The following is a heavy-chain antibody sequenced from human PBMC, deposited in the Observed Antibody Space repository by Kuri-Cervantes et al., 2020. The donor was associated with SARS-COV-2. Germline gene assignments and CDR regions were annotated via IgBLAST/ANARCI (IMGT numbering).Heavy chain of an antibody. CDR3: ARDSGGSYRDFDY. V-gene: IGHV4-34*01. D-gene: IGHD1-26*01. Sequence: GSLRLSCAVYGGSFSGYYWSWIRQPPGKGLEWIGEIDHSGSTNYNPSLKSRVTISVDTSKNQFSLKLSSVTAADTAVYYCARDSGGSYRDFDYWGQGTLVTVSS. J-gene: IGHJ4*02. CDR2: IDHSGST. CDR1: GGSFSGYY.